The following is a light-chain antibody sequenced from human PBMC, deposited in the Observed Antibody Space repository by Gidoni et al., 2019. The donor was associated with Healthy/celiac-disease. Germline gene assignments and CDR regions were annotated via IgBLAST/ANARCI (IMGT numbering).Light chain of an antibody. J-gene: IGKJ2*01. Sequence: DIQMTQSPSSLSASGGDRVTITCRASQSISSYLNWYQQKPGKATKLLIYAASSLQSGVPSRFSGSGSGTDFTLTISSLQPEDFATYYCQQSYSTRYTFGQGTKLEIK. CDR1: QSISSY. V-gene: IGKV1-39*01. CDR2: AAS. CDR3: QQSYSTRYT.